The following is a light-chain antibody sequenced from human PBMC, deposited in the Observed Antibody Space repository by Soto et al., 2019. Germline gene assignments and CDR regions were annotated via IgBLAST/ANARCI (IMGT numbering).Light chain of an antibody. CDR2: GTS. CDR1: QSVSSSY. V-gene: IGKV3-20*01. Sequence: EIVLTQSPGTLSLSPGERATLSCRASQSVSSSYLAWYQQKPGQAPRLLIYGTSKRATGIPDRFSGSGSGTDFTLTISRLEPEDVAVYYCQQYDRSPWTFGQGTKVEIK. CDR3: QQYDRSPWT. J-gene: IGKJ1*01.